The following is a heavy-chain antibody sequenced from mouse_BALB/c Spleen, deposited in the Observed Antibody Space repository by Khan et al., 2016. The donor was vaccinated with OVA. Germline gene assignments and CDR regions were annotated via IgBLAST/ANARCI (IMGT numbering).Heavy chain of an antibody. D-gene: IGHD2-3*01. V-gene: IGHV1-5*01. CDR3: TYDGYYVGWFAY. Sequence: VRLQQSGTVLARPGASVKMSCKASGNTFTSYWIHWVKQRPGQGLEWIGAIYPGNSDTNYNQKFKGKAKLTAVTSTSTAYMELSSLTNEDSAVYYCTYDGYYVGWFAYWGQGTLVTVSA. CDR2: IYPGNSDT. CDR1: GNTFTSYW. J-gene: IGHJ3*01.